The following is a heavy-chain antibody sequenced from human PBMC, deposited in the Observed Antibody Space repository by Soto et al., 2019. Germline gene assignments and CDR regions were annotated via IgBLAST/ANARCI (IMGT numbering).Heavy chain of an antibody. CDR2: SYYSGRT. CDR1: GGSISSSSYY. CDR3: ARLDRGRMFGVDPHFDY. J-gene: IGHJ4*02. V-gene: IGHV4-39*01. Sequence: QLQPQESGPGLVKPSETLSLTCTVSGGSISSSSYYWGWIRQPPGKGLEWIGSSYYSGRTYYNPSIKSRVTIHVVTSKNQLSLKLSSVTAADTAVYYCARLDRGRMFGVDPHFDYWGQGTLVTVSS. D-gene: IGHD3-3*02.